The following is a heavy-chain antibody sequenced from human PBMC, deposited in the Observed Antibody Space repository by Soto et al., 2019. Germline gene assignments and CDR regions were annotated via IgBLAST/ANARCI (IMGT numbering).Heavy chain of an antibody. Sequence: ASVKVSCKASGGTFSSYTISWVQQAPGQGLEWIGRIIPILGIANYAQKFQGRVTITADKSTSTAYMELSSLRSEDTAVYYCARHPVLEEFDYWGQGTLVTVSS. V-gene: IGHV1-69*02. CDR2: IIPILGIA. J-gene: IGHJ4*02. CDR1: GGTFSSYT. D-gene: IGHD3-3*01. CDR3: ARHPVLEEFDY.